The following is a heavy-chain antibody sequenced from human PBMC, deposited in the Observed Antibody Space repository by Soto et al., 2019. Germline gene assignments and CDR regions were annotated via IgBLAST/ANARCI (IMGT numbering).Heavy chain of an antibody. Sequence: LSLTCTVSGGSISSYYWSWIRQPPGKGLEWIGYIYYSGSTNYNPSLKSRVTISVDTSKNQFSLKLSSVTAADTAVYYCARNSYGEFIDYWGQGTLVTVSS. CDR3: ARNSYGEFIDY. D-gene: IGHD4-17*01. CDR1: GGSISSYY. CDR2: IYYSGST. V-gene: IGHV4-59*01. J-gene: IGHJ4*02.